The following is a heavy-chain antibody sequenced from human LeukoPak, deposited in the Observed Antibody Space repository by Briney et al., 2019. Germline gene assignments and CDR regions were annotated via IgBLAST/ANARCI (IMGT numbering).Heavy chain of an antibody. Sequence: PSETLSLTCTVSGGSISSYYWSWIRQPPGKGLEWIGYIYYSGSTNYNPSLKSRVTISVDTSKNQFPLKLSSVTAADTAVYYCAREASSGSYQYYFDYWGQGTLVTVSS. CDR2: IYYSGST. V-gene: IGHV4-59*01. CDR1: GGSISSYY. D-gene: IGHD3-10*01. J-gene: IGHJ4*02. CDR3: AREASSGSYQYYFDY.